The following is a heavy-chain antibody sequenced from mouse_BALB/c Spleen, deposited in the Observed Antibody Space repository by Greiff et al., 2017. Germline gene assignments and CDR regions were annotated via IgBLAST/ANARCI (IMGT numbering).Heavy chain of an antibody. V-gene: IGHV1S137*01. CDR2: ISTYYGDA. D-gene: IGHD1-1*01. CDR1: GYTFTDYA. Sequence: VQLQESGAELVRPGVSVKISCKGSGYTFTDYAMHWVKQSHAKSLEWIGVISTYYGDASYNQKFKGKATMTVDKSSSTAYMELARLTSEDSAIYYCARAYYYGSPSYAMDYWGQGTSVTVSS. CDR3: ARAYYYGSPSYAMDY. J-gene: IGHJ4*01.